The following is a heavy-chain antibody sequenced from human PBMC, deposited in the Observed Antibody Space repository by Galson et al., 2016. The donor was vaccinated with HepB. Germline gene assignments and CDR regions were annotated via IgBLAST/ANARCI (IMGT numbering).Heavy chain of an antibody. D-gene: IGHD3-16*01. Sequence: QVQLQESGPGLVKSSQILSLTCTVSGGSISSGDYSWTWIRQHPGEGLEWIGYSSYSGTTYHNPSLKSRVTISLAKSKTQFSLLRTSLTAADTAVYYCARGGGFVSQYFDYWGQGTLVTVSS. CDR3: ARGGGFVSQYFDY. J-gene: IGHJ4*02. CDR2: SSYSGTT. V-gene: IGHV4-31*03. CDR1: GGSISSGDYS.